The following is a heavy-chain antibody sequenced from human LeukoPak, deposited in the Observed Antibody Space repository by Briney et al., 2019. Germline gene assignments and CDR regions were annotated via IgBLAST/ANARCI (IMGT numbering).Heavy chain of an antibody. Sequence: GGSLRLSCTASRFTFSSNWMSWVRQAPGKGLEWGANIKQDGSVKYYVEAVKGRFTIYRENAKNSLYLQMNSLRAEDTAVYYCARDLAPSKRDAFDIWGQGTMVTVTS. D-gene: IGHD3-3*02. V-gene: IGHV3-7*01. CDR3: ARDLAPSKRDAFDI. CDR2: IKQDGSVK. J-gene: IGHJ3*02. CDR1: RFTFSSNW.